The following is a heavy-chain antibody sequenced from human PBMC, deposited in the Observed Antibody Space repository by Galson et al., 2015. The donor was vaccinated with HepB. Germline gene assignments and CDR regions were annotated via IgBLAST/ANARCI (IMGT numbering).Heavy chain of an antibody. V-gene: IGHV3-48*02. CDR2: ISSSSSTI. CDR1: GFTFSSYS. CDR3: ARSALGAHDYGGKWYFQH. D-gene: IGHD4-23*01. Sequence: SLRLSCAASGFTFSSYSMNWVRQAPGKGLEWVSYISSSSSTIYYADSVKGRFTISRDNAKNSLYLQMNSLRDEDTAVYYCARSALGAHDYGGKWYFQHWGQGTLVTVSS. J-gene: IGHJ1*01.